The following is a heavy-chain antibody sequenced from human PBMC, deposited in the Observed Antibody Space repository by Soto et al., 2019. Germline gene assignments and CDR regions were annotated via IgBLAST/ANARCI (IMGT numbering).Heavy chain of an antibody. V-gene: IGHV3-21*01. J-gene: IGHJ6*02. Sequence: GGSLRLSCAASGFGFSTYSMNWVRQAPGKGLEWVSSISSRGDTYYADSVKGRFTISRDNAKNSVSMQMDSLRAEDAAVYYCAREETAWPLAYGLDVWGQGTTVTVSS. CDR3: AREETAWPLAYGLDV. CDR2: ISSRGDT. CDR1: GFGFSTYS. D-gene: IGHD2-21*02.